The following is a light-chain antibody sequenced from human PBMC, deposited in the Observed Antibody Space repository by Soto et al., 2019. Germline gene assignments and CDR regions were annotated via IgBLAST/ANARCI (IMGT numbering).Light chain of an antibody. V-gene: IGKV1D-13*01. Sequence: IQLTQSPSFLSASLGDRVTITCRASQGIGSYLAWYQQKPGKAPKLLIYDASSLESGVPSRFSGSGSGTDFTLTISSLQPEDFATYYCQQFNNYPLTFGGGTKGDIK. CDR2: DAS. CDR1: QGIGSY. J-gene: IGKJ4*01. CDR3: QQFNNYPLT.